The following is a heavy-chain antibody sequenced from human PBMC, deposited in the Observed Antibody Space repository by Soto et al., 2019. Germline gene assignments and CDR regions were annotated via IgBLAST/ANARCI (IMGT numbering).Heavy chain of an antibody. CDR3: ARGKDIVVVVTAEYFQH. D-gene: IGHD2-15*01. CDR2: INHSGST. J-gene: IGHJ1*01. V-gene: IGHV4-34*01. Sequence: SETLSLTCAVYGGSFSDYYWSWIRQPPGKGLEWIGEINHSGSTNYNLSLKSRVTISVDTPKSQFSLKLSSVTAADTAVYYCARGKDIVVVVTAEYFQHWGQGALVTVSS. CDR1: GGSFSDYY.